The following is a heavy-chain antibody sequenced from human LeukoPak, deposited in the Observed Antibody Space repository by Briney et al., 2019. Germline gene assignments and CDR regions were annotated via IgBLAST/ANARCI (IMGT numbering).Heavy chain of an antibody. V-gene: IGHV3-23*01. CDR3: AKGSAASRPYYFDY. CDR2: VTDSGAST. D-gene: IGHD6-25*01. CDR1: GFIFSRDV. Sequence: PGGSLRLSCGASGFIFSRDVMSWVRQAPGKGLEWVSAVTDSGASTYYADSVKGRFTISRDNSKNTLYLQMNSLRVKDTAVYYCAKGSAASRPYYFDYWGQGTLVTVSS. J-gene: IGHJ4*02.